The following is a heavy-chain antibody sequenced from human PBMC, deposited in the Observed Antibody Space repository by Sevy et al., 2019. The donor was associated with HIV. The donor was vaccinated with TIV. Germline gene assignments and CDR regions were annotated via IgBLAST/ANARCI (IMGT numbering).Heavy chain of an antibody. Sequence: GGSLRLSCAASGFTFSSYSMNWVRQAPGKGLEWVSYISSSSSTIYYADSVKGRFTISRDNAKNSLYLQMNSLRAEDTAVYYCARDYLNGYYGFDYWGQGTLVTVSS. V-gene: IGHV3-48*01. CDR1: GFTFSSYS. D-gene: IGHD4-17*01. J-gene: IGHJ4*02. CDR3: ARDYLNGYYGFDY. CDR2: ISSSSSTI.